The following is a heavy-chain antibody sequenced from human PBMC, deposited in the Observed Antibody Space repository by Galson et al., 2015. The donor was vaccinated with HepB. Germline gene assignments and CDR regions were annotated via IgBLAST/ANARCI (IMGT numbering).Heavy chain of an antibody. D-gene: IGHD5-24*01. J-gene: IGHJ4*02. CDR2: IRSKANNYAT. CDR1: GFTFSDST. CDR3: TRRRDEGRDYLFDY. V-gene: IGHV3-73*01. Sequence: SLRLSCAASGFTFSDSTMHWVRQPSGKGLEWVGHIRSKANNYATAYSASVKDRFTFSRDDSKNTAYLQMNSLKTEDTAVYYCTRRRDEGRDYLFDYWGQGALVTVSS.